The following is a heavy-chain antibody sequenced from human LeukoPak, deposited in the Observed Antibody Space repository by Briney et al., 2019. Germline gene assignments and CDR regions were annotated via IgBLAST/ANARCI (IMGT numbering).Heavy chain of an antibody. Sequence: GGSLRLSCAASGFTVSSNYMSWVRQAPGKGLEWVSVIYSGGSTYYADSVKGRFTISRDNSKNTLYLQMNSLRAEDTAVYYCARERSSAQGSRNYYFDYWGQGTLVTVSS. CDR3: ARERSSAQGSRNYYFDY. D-gene: IGHD3-22*01. J-gene: IGHJ4*02. V-gene: IGHV3-53*01. CDR1: GFTVSSNY. CDR2: IYSGGST.